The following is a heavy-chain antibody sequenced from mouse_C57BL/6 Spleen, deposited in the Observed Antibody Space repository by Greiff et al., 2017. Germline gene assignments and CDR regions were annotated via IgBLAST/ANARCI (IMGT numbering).Heavy chain of an antibody. D-gene: IGHD1-1*01. CDR2: ISYDGSN. CDR3: ARPVVGERYFDV. J-gene: IGHJ1*03. CDR1: GYSITSGYY. Sequence: VQLQQSGPGLVKPSQSLSLTCSVTGYSITSGYYWNWIRQFPGNKLEWMGYISYDGSNNYNPSLKNRISITRDTSKNQFFLKLNSVTTEDTATYYCARPVVGERYFDVWGTGTTVTVSS. V-gene: IGHV3-6*01.